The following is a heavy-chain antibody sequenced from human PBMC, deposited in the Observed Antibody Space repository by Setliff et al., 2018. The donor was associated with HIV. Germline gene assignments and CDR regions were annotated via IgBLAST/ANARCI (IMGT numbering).Heavy chain of an antibody. CDR3: ARDNYDDYSRVQMDV. V-gene: IGHV1-18*04. Sequence: PSVKVSCKASGYTFTSYGISWVRQAPGQGLEWMGWISTYKGNTKYEQKFQGRVTMTTDTSTSTAYMELRSLRSDDTAIYYCARDNYDDYSRVQMDVWGKGTTVTVSS. D-gene: IGHD4-17*01. J-gene: IGHJ6*04. CDR2: ISTYKGNT. CDR1: GYTFTSYG.